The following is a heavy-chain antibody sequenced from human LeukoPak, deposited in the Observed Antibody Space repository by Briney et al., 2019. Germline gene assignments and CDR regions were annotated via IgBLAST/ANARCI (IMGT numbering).Heavy chain of an antibody. CDR1: GGSFSGYY. Sequence: PSETLSLTCAVYGGSFSGYYWSWIRQPPGKGLEWIGEINHSGSTNYNPSLKSRVTISVDTSKNQFSLKLSSVTAADTAVYYCARLPWERHYYYGTDVWGQGTTVTVSS. CDR2: INHSGST. J-gene: IGHJ6*02. CDR3: ARLPWERHYYYGTDV. V-gene: IGHV4-34*01. D-gene: IGHD1-26*01.